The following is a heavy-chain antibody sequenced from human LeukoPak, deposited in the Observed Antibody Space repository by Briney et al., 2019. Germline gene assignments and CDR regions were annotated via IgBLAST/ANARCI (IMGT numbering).Heavy chain of an antibody. V-gene: IGHV3-48*02. CDR1: GFTFSSYD. CDR2: ISSSSSTI. Sequence: GGSLRLSCAASGFTFSSYDMNWVRQAPGKGLEWVSYISSSSSTIYYADSVKGRFTISRDNAKNSLYLQMNSLGDEDTAVYYCARDSPSVVVVTGFDPWGQGTLVTVSS. J-gene: IGHJ5*02. CDR3: ARDSPSVVVVTGFDP. D-gene: IGHD2-21*02.